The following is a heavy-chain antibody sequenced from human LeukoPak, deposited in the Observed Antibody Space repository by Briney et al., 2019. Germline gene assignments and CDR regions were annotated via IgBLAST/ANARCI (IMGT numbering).Heavy chain of an antibody. CDR1: GFTVTSNY. J-gene: IGHJ6*02. Sequence: PGGSLRLSCAAPGFTVTSNYMSWVRQAPGKGLEWVSVIYSDASTYYADSVKGRFTISRHNSKNTLYLQMNSLRTEDTAVYYCARPNYVWRTYRGAIDVWGQGTTVTVSS. D-gene: IGHD3-16*01. CDR2: IYSDAST. V-gene: IGHV3-53*04. CDR3: ARPNYVWRTYRGAIDV.